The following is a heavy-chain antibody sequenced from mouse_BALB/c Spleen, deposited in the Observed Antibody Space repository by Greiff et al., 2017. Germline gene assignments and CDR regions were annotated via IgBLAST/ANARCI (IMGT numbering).Heavy chain of an antibody. V-gene: IGHV6-6*02. CDR1: GFTFSNYW. CDR3: TRPLYDGYAYYAMDD. D-gene: IGHD2-3*01. Sequence: EVQRVESGGGLVQPGGSMKLSCVASGFTFSNYWMNWVRQSPEKGLEWVAEIRLKSNNYATHYAESVKGRFTISRDDSKSSVYLQMNNLRAEDTGIYYCTRPLYDGYAYYAMDDWGQGTSVTVSS. CDR2: IRLKSNNYAT. J-gene: IGHJ4*01.